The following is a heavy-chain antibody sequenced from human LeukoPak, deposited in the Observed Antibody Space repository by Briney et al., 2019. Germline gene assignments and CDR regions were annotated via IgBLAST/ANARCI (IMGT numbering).Heavy chain of an antibody. CDR1: GASITTHY. J-gene: IGHJ4*02. Sequence: KSSQTLSLTCTVPGASITTHYCNWILHPPQKGPQWLRDFYFSGSNNYKRSLKSRATISGDTSKNQFSLNLRSVTAADTAVYYCARAGLIATAHLDLDHWGRGTLVTVSS. CDR3: ARAGLIATAHLDLDH. CDR2: FYFSGSN. D-gene: IGHD6-13*01. V-gene: IGHV4-59*11.